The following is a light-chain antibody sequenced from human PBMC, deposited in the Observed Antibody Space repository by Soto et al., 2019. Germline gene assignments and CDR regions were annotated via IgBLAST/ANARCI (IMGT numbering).Light chain of an antibody. Sequence: GDTVTITCRASQSISNSLSWYQQIPGKAPKLLIYAASSLQTGVPLRFSGSGSGTGFTLTISSLQPEDFATYYCQQSYTVPLTFGQGTKVDIK. CDR1: QSISNS. V-gene: IGKV1-39*01. CDR3: QQSYTVPLT. J-gene: IGKJ1*01. CDR2: AAS.